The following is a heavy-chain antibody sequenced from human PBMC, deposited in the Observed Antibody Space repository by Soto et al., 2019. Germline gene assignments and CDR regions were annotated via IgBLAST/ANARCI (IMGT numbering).Heavy chain of an antibody. CDR1: GFALSSYA. V-gene: IGHV3-23*01. Sequence: GGSLRLSCVASGFALSSYAMTWVRQAPGKGLEWVSALSGSGYGTYYADSVKGRFTISRDNSDNTLYLQMNSLRAEDTAVYYCAKSFLRAPFGWGRGRYFDLWGQGTLVNLSS. D-gene: IGHD3-10*01. J-gene: IGHJ4*02. CDR2: LSGSGYGT. CDR3: AKSFLRAPFGWGRGRYFDL.